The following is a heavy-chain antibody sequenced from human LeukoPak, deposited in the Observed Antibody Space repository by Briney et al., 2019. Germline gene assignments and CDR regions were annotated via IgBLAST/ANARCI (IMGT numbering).Heavy chain of an antibody. CDR1: GGSISSYY. V-gene: IGHV4-30-4*01. CDR2: IYYSGST. CDR3: ARSTSGSYGY. D-gene: IGHD1-26*01. Sequence: PSETLSLTCTVSGGSISSYYWSWIRQPPGKGLEWIGYIYYSGSTYYNPSLKSRVTISVDTSKNQFSLKLSSVTAADTAVYYCARSTSGSYGYWGQGTLVTVSS. J-gene: IGHJ4*02.